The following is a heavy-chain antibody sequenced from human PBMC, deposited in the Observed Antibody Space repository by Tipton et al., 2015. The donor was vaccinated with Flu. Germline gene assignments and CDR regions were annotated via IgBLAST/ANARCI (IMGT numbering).Heavy chain of an antibody. CDR1: GGSISSYY. J-gene: IGHJ5*02. CDR2: IYYSGST. CDR3: ARDLAAAWREGGGGFDP. D-gene: IGHD6-13*01. V-gene: IGHV4-59*01. Sequence: LRLSCTVSGGSISSYYWSWIRQPPGKGLEWIGYIYYSGSTNYNPSLKSRVTISVDTSKNQFSLKLSSVTAADTAVYYCARDLAAAWREGGGGFDPWGQGTLVTVSS.